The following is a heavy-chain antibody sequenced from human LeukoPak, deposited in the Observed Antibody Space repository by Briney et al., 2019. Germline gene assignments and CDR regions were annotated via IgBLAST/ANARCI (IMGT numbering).Heavy chain of an antibody. Sequence: SETLSLTCIVSGGSITDGTFYWGWTRQSPGKGLEWIGTTHHSGSTFYNPSLQGRVTISVDTSKNQFSLKLSSVTAADTAVYYCGRAGILSTGDYFDPWGQGTLVTVSS. J-gene: IGHJ5*02. V-gene: IGHV4-39*07. CDR1: GGSITDGTFY. D-gene: IGHD5/OR15-5a*01. CDR3: GRAGILSTGDYFDP. CDR2: THHSGST.